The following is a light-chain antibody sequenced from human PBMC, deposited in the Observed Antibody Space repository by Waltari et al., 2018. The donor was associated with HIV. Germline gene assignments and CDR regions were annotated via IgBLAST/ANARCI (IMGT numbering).Light chain of an antibody. CDR1: ALPKQY. Sequence: SSELTQPPSVSVSPGQTARITCPGDALPKQYAYWYQQKPGQAPVLVIYKDSERPSGIPERFSGSSSGTTVTLTISGVQAEDEADYYCQSADSSGTYWVFGGGTQLTVL. CDR3: QSADSSGTYWV. J-gene: IGLJ7*01. CDR2: KDS. V-gene: IGLV3-25*03.